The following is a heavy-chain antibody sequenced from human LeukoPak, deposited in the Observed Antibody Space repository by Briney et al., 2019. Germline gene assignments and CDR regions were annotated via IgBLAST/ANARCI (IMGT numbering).Heavy chain of an antibody. D-gene: IGHD3-22*01. CDR3: AKDRVSYSS. Sequence: PGGSLRLSCAASGISFSSHWMHWVRQAPGKGLEWVSAISGSGGSTYYADSVKGRFTISRDNSKNTLYLQMNSLRAEDTAVYYCAKDRVSYSSWGQGTLVTVSS. CDR1: GISFSSHW. J-gene: IGHJ4*02. V-gene: IGHV3-23*01. CDR2: ISGSGGST.